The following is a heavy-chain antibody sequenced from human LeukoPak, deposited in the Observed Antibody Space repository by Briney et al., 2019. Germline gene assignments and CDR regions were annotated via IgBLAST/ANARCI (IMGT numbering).Heavy chain of an antibody. CDR1: GGSISSSGYY. CDR2: IYNSGST. V-gene: IGHV4-39*07. Sequence: PSETLSLTCTVSGGSISSSGYYWGWIRQPPGKGLEWIGSIYNSGSTYYNPSLKSRVTISVDTSKNQFSLKLSSVTAADTAVYYCARGPASSPYDFWSGYFSWFDPWGQGTLVTVSS. CDR3: ARGPASSPYDFWSGYFSWFDP. D-gene: IGHD3-3*01. J-gene: IGHJ5*02.